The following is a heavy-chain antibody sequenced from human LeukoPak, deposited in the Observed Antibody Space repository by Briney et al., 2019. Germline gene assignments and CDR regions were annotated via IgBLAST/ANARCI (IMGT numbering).Heavy chain of an antibody. CDR3: AKDLLDIVVIIAAVQGSDY. Sequence: GGSLRLSCAASGFTFSSYAMTWVRQAPGKGLEWVSRISGSAGSTYYADSVKGRFTISRDNSKNTLYLQMNSLRAEDTALYYCAKDLLDIVVIIAAVQGSDYWGQGTLVTVSS. V-gene: IGHV3-23*01. CDR1: GFTFSSYA. D-gene: IGHD2-15*01. J-gene: IGHJ4*02. CDR2: ISGSAGST.